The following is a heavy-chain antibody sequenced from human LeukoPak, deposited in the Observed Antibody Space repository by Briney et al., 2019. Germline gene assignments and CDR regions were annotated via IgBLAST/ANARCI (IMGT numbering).Heavy chain of an antibody. D-gene: IGHD1-14*01. CDR2: LYSDGNT. CDR1: GFTVITND. V-gene: IGHV3-53*01. Sequence: AGGSLRLSCAASGFTVITNDMTWVRQAPGKGLEWVSLLYSDGNTKYADSVQGRFTISRDNSKNTLYLEMNRLSPDRTAVYYCARGVEPLAANTLAYWGQGTLVTVSS. CDR3: ARGVEPLAANTLAY. J-gene: IGHJ4*02.